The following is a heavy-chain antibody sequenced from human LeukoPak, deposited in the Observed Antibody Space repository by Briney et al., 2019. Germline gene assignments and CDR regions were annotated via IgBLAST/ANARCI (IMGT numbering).Heavy chain of an antibody. D-gene: IGHD2/OR15-2a*01. Sequence: ASVTVSCKASGCTLKSHAISWVRQAPGQGLEWMGVIVPRVDGTSYAQKFQGRVTITTDESTTTAYMELSSLRSDDTAVYYCARAPLTHFGASFYHSMDVWGKRTTVSVSS. CDR1: GCTLKSHA. V-gene: IGHV1-69*05. CDR2: IVPRVDGT. J-gene: IGHJ6*03. CDR3: ARAPLTHFGASFYHSMDV.